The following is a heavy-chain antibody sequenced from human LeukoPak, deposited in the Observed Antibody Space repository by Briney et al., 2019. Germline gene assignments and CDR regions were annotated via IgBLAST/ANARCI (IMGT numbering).Heavy chain of an antibody. Sequence: ASVKVSCMASGYTFTSYSMHWVRQAPGQGLEWMGIINPSGGSTTYAQKFQGRVTMTRDTSTSTVYMELSSLRSEDTAVYYCARDGHMASALYYFDYWGQGTLVTVSS. D-gene: IGHD6-6*01. CDR2: INPSGGST. CDR3: ARDGHMASALYYFDY. CDR1: GYTFTSYS. V-gene: IGHV1-46*01. J-gene: IGHJ4*02.